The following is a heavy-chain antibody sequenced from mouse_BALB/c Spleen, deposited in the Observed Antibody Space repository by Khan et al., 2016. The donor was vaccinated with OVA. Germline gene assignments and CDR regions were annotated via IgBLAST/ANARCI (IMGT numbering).Heavy chain of an antibody. CDR3: ARRNYCGYNVAY. CDR1: GYTFTDYY. V-gene: IGHV1-77*01. Sequence: QVQLQQPGAELARPGASVKLSCKASGYTFTDYYINWVKQRPGQGLEWIGKISPGSGYTYYPEKFKGQATLPADKSASKVYMQLSSLTAEASAVYFCARRNYCGYNVAYWGQGTLVTVSA. J-gene: IGHJ3*01. D-gene: IGHD1-2*01. CDR2: ISPGSGYT.